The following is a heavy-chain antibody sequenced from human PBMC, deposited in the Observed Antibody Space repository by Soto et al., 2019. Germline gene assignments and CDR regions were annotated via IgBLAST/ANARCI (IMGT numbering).Heavy chain of an antibody. Sequence: GGSLRLSCAASGFTFSDYYMSWIRPAPGKGLEWVSYIRSSSSYTNYADSVTGRFTISRDNSKNSLYLQMNSQRAESTAVYYSERRQEYYASSGYLDYWGQGTLVTVSS. CDR2: IRSSSSYT. CDR1: GFTFSDYY. J-gene: IGHJ4*02. CDR3: ERRQEYYASSGYLDY. D-gene: IGHD3-22*01. V-gene: IGHV3-11*06.